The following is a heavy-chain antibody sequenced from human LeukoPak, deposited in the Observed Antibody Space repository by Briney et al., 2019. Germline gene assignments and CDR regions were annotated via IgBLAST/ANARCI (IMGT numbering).Heavy chain of an antibody. V-gene: IGHV3-33*01. CDR1: GVTFSSYG. CDR2: IWYDGSNK. J-gene: IGHJ6*02. Sequence: GGSLRLSSTASGVTFSSYGFRWVRQAPGKGLEWVAIIWYDGSNKYYADSVKGRFTISRDNSKNSVYLEMNSLRVEDTALYYCARVFPNYGMGFWGQGTTVTVSS. CDR3: ARVFPNYGMGF.